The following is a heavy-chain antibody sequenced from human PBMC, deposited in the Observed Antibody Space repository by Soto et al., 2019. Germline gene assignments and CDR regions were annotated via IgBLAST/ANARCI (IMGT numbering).Heavy chain of an antibody. V-gene: IGHV3-74*01. Sequence: GGSLRLSCAASGFTFSSYWMHWVRQAPGKGLVWVSRINSDGSSTSYADSVKGRFTISRDNAKNTLYLQMNSLRAEDTAVYYCARVAGDYAEYYYYYDYMDVWGKGTTVTVSS. CDR3: ARVAGDYAEYYYYYDYMDV. CDR1: GFTFSSYW. J-gene: IGHJ6*03. CDR2: INSDGSST. D-gene: IGHD4-17*01.